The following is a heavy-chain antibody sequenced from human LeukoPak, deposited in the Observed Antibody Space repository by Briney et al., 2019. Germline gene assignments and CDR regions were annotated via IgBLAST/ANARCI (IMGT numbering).Heavy chain of an antibody. V-gene: IGHV4-34*01. CDR1: VGSFSGYY. CDR2: INHSGST. CDR3: ARGQIVVVPAAIRRDYYFDY. Sequence: PSETLSLTCAVYVGSFSGYYWSWIRQPPGKGLEWIGEINHSGSTNYNPSLKSRVTISVDTSKNQFSLKLSSVTAADTAVYYCARGQIVVVPAAIRRDYYFDYWGQGTLVTVSS. D-gene: IGHD2-2*02. J-gene: IGHJ4*02.